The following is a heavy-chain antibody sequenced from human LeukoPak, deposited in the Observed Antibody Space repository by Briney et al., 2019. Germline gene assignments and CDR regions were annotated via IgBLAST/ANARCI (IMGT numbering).Heavy chain of an antibody. CDR2: IYYSGST. Sequence: PSGTLSLTCTVSGGSISSYYWSWIRQPPGKGLEWIGYIYYSGSTNYNPSLKSRVTISVDTSKNQFSLKLSSVTAADTAVYYCARVSSWNTYNWFDPWGQGTLVTVSS. J-gene: IGHJ5*02. V-gene: IGHV4-59*01. CDR3: ARVSSWNTYNWFDP. D-gene: IGHD6-13*01. CDR1: GGSISSYY.